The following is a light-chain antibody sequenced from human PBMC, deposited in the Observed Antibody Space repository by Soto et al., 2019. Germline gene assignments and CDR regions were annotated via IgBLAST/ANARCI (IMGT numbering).Light chain of an antibody. Sequence: EIVLTQSPGTLSLSPGERATLSCRASQSVSSSSLAWYQHKPGQAPRLRIYGASSRATGIPDRFSGSGSGTDFSLTISRLQPEDFAVYYCLQFDNSPLYTFGQGTKLEIK. CDR2: GAS. CDR1: QSVSSSS. CDR3: LQFDNSPLYT. V-gene: IGKV3-20*01. J-gene: IGKJ2*01.